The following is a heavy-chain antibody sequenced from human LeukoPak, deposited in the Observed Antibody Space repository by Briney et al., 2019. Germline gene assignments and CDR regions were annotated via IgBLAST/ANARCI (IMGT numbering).Heavy chain of an antibody. D-gene: IGHD6-13*01. CDR2: IYHSGST. V-gene: IGHV4-38-2*02. J-gene: IGHJ6*03. CDR1: GYSISSGYY. Sequence: PSETLSLTCTVSGYSISSGYYWGWIRQPPGKGLEWIGNIYHSGSTYYNPSLKSRVTISVDTSKNQFSLKLSSVTAADTAVYYCARGSSWYYYYYMDVWGKGTTVTISS. CDR3: ARGSSWYYYYYMDV.